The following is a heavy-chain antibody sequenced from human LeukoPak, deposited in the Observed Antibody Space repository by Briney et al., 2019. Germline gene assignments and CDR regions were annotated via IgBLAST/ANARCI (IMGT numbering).Heavy chain of an antibody. V-gene: IGHV4-34*01. J-gene: IGHJ4*02. D-gene: IGHD4-23*01. CDR3: ARVSGGNKSPFDY. Sequence: SETLSLTCAVYGGSFSGYYWSWIRQPPGKGLEWIGEINHSGSTNYNPSPKSRVTISVDTSKNPFSLKLSSETAADTDVYYCARVSGGNKSPFDYWGQGTLVTVSS. CDR1: GGSFSGYY. CDR2: INHSGST.